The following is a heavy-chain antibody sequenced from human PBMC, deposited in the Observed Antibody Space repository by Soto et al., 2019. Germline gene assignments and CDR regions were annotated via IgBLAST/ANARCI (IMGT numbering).Heavy chain of an antibody. Sequence: PGGSLRLSCAASGFTFSSYAMSWVRQAPGKGLKWVSAISGSGGSTYYADSVKGRFTISRDNSKNTLYLQMNSLRAEDTAVYYCAKDVVTMIVVVWYPPNPPAFDYWGQGTLVTVSS. V-gene: IGHV3-23*01. CDR1: GFTFSSYA. J-gene: IGHJ4*02. CDR3: AKDVVTMIVVVWYPPNPPAFDY. D-gene: IGHD3-22*01. CDR2: ISGSGGST.